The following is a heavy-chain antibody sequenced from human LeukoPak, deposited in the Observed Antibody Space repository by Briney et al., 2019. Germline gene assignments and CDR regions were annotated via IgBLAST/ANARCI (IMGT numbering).Heavy chain of an antibody. D-gene: IGHD1-26*01. CDR3: ARPLVGDSRAFDY. Sequence: KPSETPSPTCTVSGGSLSSSSYYWGWVPPPPGEGLGGIGSIYYSGSTYYNPSLKSRVTISVDTSKNQFSLKLSSVTATDTAVYYCARPLVGDSRAFDYWGQGTLVIVSS. J-gene: IGHJ4*02. CDR1: GGSLSSSSYY. CDR2: IYYSGST. V-gene: IGHV4-39*01.